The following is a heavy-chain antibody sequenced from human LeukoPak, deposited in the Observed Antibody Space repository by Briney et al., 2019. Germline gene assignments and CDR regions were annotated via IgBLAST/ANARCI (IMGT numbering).Heavy chain of an antibody. CDR1: GFTFSGYY. J-gene: IGHJ4*02. CDR2: IRYDGSNK. Sequence: GESLTLSCAASGFTFSGYYMHWIRQPPGKGLEWMAFIRYDGSNKYYADSVNGRFTISRDNSKNTLYLQMSSLRAEDTAVYYCAKFPPVGITLSKTDYCGQGTMVTVSS. V-gene: IGHV3-30*02. CDR3: AKFPPVGITLSKTDY. D-gene: IGHD3-22*01.